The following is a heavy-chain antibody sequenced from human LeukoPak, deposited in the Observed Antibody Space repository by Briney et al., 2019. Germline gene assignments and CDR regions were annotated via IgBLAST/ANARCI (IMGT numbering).Heavy chain of an antibody. CDR2: ISSSSSYI. J-gene: IGHJ4*02. Sequence: PGGSLRLSCAASGFTFSSYSMNWVRQAPGKGLEWVSSISSSSSYIYYADSVKGRFTISRDNAKNSLYLQMNSLRAEETAVYYCARELGYCGSTSCYYYFDYWGQGTLVTVSS. D-gene: IGHD2-2*01. CDR1: GFTFSSYS. CDR3: ARELGYCGSTSCYYYFDY. V-gene: IGHV3-21*01.